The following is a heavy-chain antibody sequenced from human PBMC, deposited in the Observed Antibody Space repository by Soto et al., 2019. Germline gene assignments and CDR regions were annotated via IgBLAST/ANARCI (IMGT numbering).Heavy chain of an antibody. CDR2: TNPNSGGT. CDR1: GYTFTGYY. J-gene: IGHJ6*02. V-gene: IGHV1-2*04. D-gene: IGHD6-13*01. CDR3: ARDAAAAGDYYYGMDV. Sequence: ASVKVSCKASGYTFTGYYMHWVRQAPGQGLEWMGWTNPNSGGTNYAQKFQGWVTMTRDTSISRAYMELSRLRSGDTAVYYCARDAAAAGDYYYGMDVWGQGTTVTVSS.